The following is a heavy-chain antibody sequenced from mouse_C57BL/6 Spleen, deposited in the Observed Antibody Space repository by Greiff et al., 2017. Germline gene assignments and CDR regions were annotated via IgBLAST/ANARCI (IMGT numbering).Heavy chain of an antibody. Sequence: EVQLVESGGGLVQSGRSLRLSCATSGFTFSDFYMEWVRQAPGKGLEWIAASRNKANDYTTEYSASVKGRFIVSRDTSQSILYLQMNALRAEDTAIYYCARASYYYGSSYGAMDYWGQGTSVTVSS. CDR2: SRNKANDYTT. CDR3: ARASYYYGSSYGAMDY. D-gene: IGHD1-1*01. V-gene: IGHV7-1*01. J-gene: IGHJ4*01. CDR1: GFTFSDFY.